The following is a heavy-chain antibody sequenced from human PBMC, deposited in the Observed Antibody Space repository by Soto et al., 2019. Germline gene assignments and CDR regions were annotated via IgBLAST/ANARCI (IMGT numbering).Heavy chain of an antibody. CDR3: ARGGSYYRYDY. V-gene: IGHV4-4*07. J-gene: IGHJ4*02. Sequence: SETLSLTCTVSGGSISTYYWSRIRQPAGKGLEWIGRIYISGSTNYNPSLKSRVTMSVDTSKNQFALKLSFLTAADTAVYYCARGGSYYRYDYWGQGTLVTVSS. CDR1: GGSISTYY. D-gene: IGHD1-26*01. CDR2: IYISGST.